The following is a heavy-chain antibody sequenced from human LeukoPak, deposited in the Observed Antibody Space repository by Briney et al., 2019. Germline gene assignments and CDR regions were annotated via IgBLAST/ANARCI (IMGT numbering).Heavy chain of an antibody. D-gene: IGHD3-22*01. CDR2: ISSSGSTI. V-gene: IGHV3-48*03. Sequence: GGSLRLSCAASGFTFSSYEMNWVRQAPGKGLEWVSYISSSGSTIYYADSVKGRFTISRDNAKNSLYLQMSSLRAEDTAVYYCARADRTYYYDSSGYSSPDYWGQGTLVTISS. CDR3: ARADRTYYYDSSGYSSPDY. J-gene: IGHJ4*02. CDR1: GFTFSSYE.